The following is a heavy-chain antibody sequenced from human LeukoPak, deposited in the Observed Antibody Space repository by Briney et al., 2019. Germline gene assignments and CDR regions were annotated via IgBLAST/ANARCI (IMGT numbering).Heavy chain of an antibody. Sequence: PGGSLRLSCAASGFTFSSYWMHWVRQAPGKGQVWVSRVNNDGSTTNYADSVKGRFTISRDNTKNTLYLQMNSLRAEDTAVYFCLAAAGTIGWGQGTLVTVSS. CDR2: VNNDGSTT. CDR1: GFTFSSYW. D-gene: IGHD6-13*01. V-gene: IGHV3-74*01. J-gene: IGHJ4*02. CDR3: LAAAGTIG.